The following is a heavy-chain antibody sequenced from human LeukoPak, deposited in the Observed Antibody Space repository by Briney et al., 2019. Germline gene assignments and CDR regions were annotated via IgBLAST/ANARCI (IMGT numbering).Heavy chain of an antibody. CDR1: GFNFRYFW. CDR3: ARSIRTTWYGFDY. V-gene: IGHV3-7*01. D-gene: IGHD3-3*02. CDR2: INHDGRET. J-gene: IGHJ4*02. Sequence: GGSLRLSCLGSGFNFRYFWMSWVRQAPGKGLEWVANINHDGRETYYADSVKGRFIISRDNAKDSLYLQMNSLRAEDAAVYYCARSIRTTWYGFDYWGQGTLVTVSS.